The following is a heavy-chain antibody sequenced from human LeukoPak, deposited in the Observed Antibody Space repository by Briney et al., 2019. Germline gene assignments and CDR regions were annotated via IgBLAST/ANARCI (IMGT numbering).Heavy chain of an antibody. CDR1: GGSFSGYY. V-gene: IGHV4-34*01. CDR3: ARGGGSSSWYYYYYGMDV. J-gene: IGHJ6*02. Sequence: PSETLSLTCAVYGGSFSGYYWSWIRQPPGKGLEWIGDINHSGSTNYNPSLKSRVTISVDTSKNQFSLKLSSVTAADTAVYYCARGGGSSSWYYYYYGMDVWGQGTTVTVSS. CDR2: INHSGST. D-gene: IGHD6-13*01.